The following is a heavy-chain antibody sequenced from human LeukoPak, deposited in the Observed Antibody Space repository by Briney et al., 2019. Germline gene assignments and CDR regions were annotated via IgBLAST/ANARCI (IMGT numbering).Heavy chain of an antibody. J-gene: IGHJ4*02. CDR1: GFIFTSYN. CDR2: INSSGGST. Sequence: ASVKVSCKASGFIFTSYNMYWVRQAPGQGLEWMGIINSSGGSTNYAQKFQGRVTMSRDTSTSTVYMELSSLRSEDTAVYYCARFAVHRRLTVAGQFGLDYWGQGTLVTVSS. V-gene: IGHV1-46*01. CDR3: ARFAVHRRLTVAGQFGLDY. D-gene: IGHD6-19*01.